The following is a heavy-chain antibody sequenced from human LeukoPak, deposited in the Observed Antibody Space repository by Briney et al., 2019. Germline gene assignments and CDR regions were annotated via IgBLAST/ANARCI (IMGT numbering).Heavy chain of an antibody. V-gene: IGHV4-59*01. Sequence: SETLSLTCTVSGDSMSTYYWSWIRQPPGEGLEWIGFISYNRSTNHNPSLKSRVTISLDTPQNQFSLRLSSVTAADTAVYYCAREVGCSGGTCSPFDHWGQGILVTVSS. CDR2: ISYNRST. J-gene: IGHJ4*02. CDR3: AREVGCSGGTCSPFDH. D-gene: IGHD2-15*01. CDR1: GDSMSTYY.